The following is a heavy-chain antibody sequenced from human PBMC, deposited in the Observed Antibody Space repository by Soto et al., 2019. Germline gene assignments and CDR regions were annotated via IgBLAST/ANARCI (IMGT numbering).Heavy chain of an antibody. D-gene: IGHD1-26*01. CDR1: GGSISSGGYY. Sequence: SETLSLTYTVSGGSISSGGYYWSWIRQHPGKGLEWIGYIYYSGSTYYNPSLKSRVIISVDTSKNQFSLKLNSVTPEDTAVYYCVRLIGNSWLDFWGQGTLVTVSS. CDR2: IYYSGST. J-gene: IGHJ5*01. V-gene: IGHV4-31*03. CDR3: VRLIGNSWLDF.